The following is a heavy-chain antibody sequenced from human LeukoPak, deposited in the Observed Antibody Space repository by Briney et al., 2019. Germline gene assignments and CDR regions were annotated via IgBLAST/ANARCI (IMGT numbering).Heavy chain of an antibody. V-gene: IGHV4-38-2*02. CDR2: IYHIGST. D-gene: IGHD4-17*01. Sequence: SETLSLTCTVSGYSISSGYYWGWIRQPPGKGLEWIGTIYHIGSTYYSPSLKSRVTISVDTSKNQFSLKLSSVTAADTAVYYCARVTTYGDSQYYFDYWGQGTLVTVSS. CDR1: GYSISSGYY. J-gene: IGHJ4*02. CDR3: ARVTTYGDSQYYFDY.